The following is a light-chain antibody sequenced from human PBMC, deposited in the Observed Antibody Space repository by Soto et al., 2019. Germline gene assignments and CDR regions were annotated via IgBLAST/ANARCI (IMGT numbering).Light chain of an antibody. V-gene: IGKV1-39*01. CDR1: QSISKN. CDR2: SAS. J-gene: IGKJ2*01. CDR3: QQSYISPYT. Sequence: DVPMTQSTASLSASVGDRVTITCRASQSISKNLNWYQHKVGKAPQLLIYSASDSQAGVPSRFSGSGSGTDFTLIISGLQPEDFATYYCQQSYISPYTFGQGTKVDI.